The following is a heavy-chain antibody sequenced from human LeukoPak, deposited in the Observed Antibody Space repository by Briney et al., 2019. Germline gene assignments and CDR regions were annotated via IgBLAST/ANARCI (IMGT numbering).Heavy chain of an antibody. D-gene: IGHD4-17*01. CDR2: IYSSGST. CDR3: ARESNGDYSDY. CDR1: GGSISSYY. Sequence: SETLSLTSTVYGGSISSYYWSWIRQPPGKGLEWIGYIYSSGSTSYNPSLKSRVTMSIDTSKNQFSLKVKSVTAADTAVYYCARESNGDYSDYWGQGTLVTVSS. V-gene: IGHV4-59*13. J-gene: IGHJ4*02.